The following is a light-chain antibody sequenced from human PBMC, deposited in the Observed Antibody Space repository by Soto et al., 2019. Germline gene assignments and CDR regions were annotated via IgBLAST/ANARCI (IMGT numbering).Light chain of an antibody. Sequence: DIQMTQSPSSLSASLGDRVTITCRASQGISVYVAWFQQKPGKVPKLLIYAASTLQSGVPSRFSGSGSGTDFTLTISSLQPEDIATNYCQKYNSGPLTFGGGTKVEIK. CDR3: QKYNSGPLT. J-gene: IGKJ4*01. V-gene: IGKV1-27*01. CDR2: AAS. CDR1: QGISVY.